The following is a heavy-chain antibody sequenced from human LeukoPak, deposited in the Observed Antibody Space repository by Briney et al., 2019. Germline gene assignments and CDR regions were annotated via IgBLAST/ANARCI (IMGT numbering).Heavy chain of an antibody. CDR1: GGTFSSYA. CDR2: FDPEDGET. J-gene: IGHJ5*02. CDR3: ATGTFRVGSWRWFDP. V-gene: IGHV1-24*01. D-gene: IGHD1-7*01. Sequence: ASVKVSCKASGGTFSSYAISWVRQAPGQGPEWMGGFDPEDGETIYAQKFQGRVTMTEDTSTDTAYMELSSLRSEDTAVYYCATGTFRVGSWRWFDPWGQGTLVTVSS.